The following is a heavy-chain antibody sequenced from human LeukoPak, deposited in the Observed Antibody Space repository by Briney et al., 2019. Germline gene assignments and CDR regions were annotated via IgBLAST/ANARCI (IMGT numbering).Heavy chain of an antibody. Sequence: ASMKVSCKASGYTFTGYCMHWVRQAPGQGLEWKGWINPNSGGTNYAQMFQGRVTMTRDTSITTAYMELSRLRSDDTAVYYCARAWGYSNLYFDHWGQGALVTVSS. D-gene: IGHD4-11*01. CDR3: ARAWGYSNLYFDH. CDR2: INPNSGGT. V-gene: IGHV1-2*02. J-gene: IGHJ4*02. CDR1: GYTFTGYC.